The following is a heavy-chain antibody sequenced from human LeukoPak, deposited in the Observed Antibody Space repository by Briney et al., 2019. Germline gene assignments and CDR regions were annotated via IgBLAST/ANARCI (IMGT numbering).Heavy chain of an antibody. J-gene: IGHJ4*02. CDR3: ARERVAVTAITFDY. CDR1: GYTFTGYY. Sequence: ASVKVSCKASGYTFTGYYMHWVRQAPGQGLEWMGWINPNSGGTNYAQKFQGRVTMTRDTSISTAYMELSRLRSDDTAVYYCARERVAVTAITFDYWSQGTLVTVSS. CDR2: INPNSGGT. V-gene: IGHV1-2*02. D-gene: IGHD2-21*02.